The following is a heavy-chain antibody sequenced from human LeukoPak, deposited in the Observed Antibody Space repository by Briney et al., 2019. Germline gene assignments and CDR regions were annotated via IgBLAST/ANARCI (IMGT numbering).Heavy chain of an antibody. Sequence: ASQTLSLTCTVSGGSISSGDYYWSWIRQPPGKGLEWIGYIYYSGSTYYNPSLTSRVTISVDTSKNQFSLKLSSVTAADTAVYYCARGGYSYGIGPPDYWGQGTLVTVSS. D-gene: IGHD5-18*01. J-gene: IGHJ4*02. CDR1: GGSISSGDYY. CDR2: IYYSGST. CDR3: ARGGYSYGIGPPDY. V-gene: IGHV4-30-4*01.